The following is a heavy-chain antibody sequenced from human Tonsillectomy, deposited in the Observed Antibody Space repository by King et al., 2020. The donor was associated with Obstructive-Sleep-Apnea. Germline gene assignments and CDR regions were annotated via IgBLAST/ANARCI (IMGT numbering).Heavy chain of an antibody. V-gene: IGHV3-30*04. J-gene: IGHJ3*02. CDR2: ISYDGSNK. Sequence: VQLVESGGGVVQPGRSLRLSCAASGFTFSSYAMHWVRQAPGKGLEWVAVISYDGSNKYYADSVKGRFTISRDNSKNTLYLQMNSLRAEDTAGYYCARGPHYGDSKGAFDIWGQGTMVTVSS. CDR1: GFTFSSYA. D-gene: IGHD4-17*01. CDR3: ARGPHYGDSKGAFDI.